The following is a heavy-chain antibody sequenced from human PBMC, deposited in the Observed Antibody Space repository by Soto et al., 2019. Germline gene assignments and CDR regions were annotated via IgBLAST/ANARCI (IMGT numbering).Heavy chain of an antibody. D-gene: IGHD6-6*01. CDR1: GFSLNTGAVG. V-gene: IGHV2-5*02. Sequence: QITLKESGPTLVKPTQTLTLTCAFSGFSLNTGAVGVGWIRQPPGRALEWLALIYRDDDKRYSPSLKSRLTITKDISKNQVVLTMTNMDPVDTATYYCAHRLGESRSGGTFDYWGQGTLVTVSS. CDR3: AHRLGESRSGGTFDY. J-gene: IGHJ4*02. CDR2: IYRDDDK.